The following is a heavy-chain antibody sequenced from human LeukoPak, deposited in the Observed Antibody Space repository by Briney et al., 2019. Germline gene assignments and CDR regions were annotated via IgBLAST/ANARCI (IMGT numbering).Heavy chain of an antibody. D-gene: IGHD2-8*01. CDR3: ARDFGQLTLYAIPTPFDY. Sequence: GGSLRLSCAASGFTFSSYWMSWVRQAPGKGLEWVANIKQGGSEKYYVDSVKGRFTISRDNAKNSLYLQMNSLRAEDTAVYYCARDFGQLTLYAIPTPFDYWGQGPLVPVSS. CDR2: IKQGGSEK. V-gene: IGHV3-7*01. CDR1: GFTFSSYW. J-gene: IGHJ4*02.